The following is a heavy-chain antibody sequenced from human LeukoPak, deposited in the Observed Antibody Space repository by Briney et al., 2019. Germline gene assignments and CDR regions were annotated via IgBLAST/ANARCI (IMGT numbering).Heavy chain of an antibody. J-gene: IGHJ4*02. Sequence: GGSLRLSCAASGFTFSSYWMSWIRQAPGKGLEWVANIKQDGSEKYYVDSVKGRFTISRDNAKNSLYLQMNSLRAEDTAVYYCARDITVKHGYSYGLFDYWGQGTLVTVSS. CDR3: ARDITVKHGYSYGLFDY. V-gene: IGHV3-7*01. CDR1: GFTFSSYW. D-gene: IGHD5-18*01. CDR2: IKQDGSEK.